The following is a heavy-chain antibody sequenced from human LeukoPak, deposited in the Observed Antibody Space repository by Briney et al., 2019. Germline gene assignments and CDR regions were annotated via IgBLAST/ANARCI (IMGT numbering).Heavy chain of an antibody. D-gene: IGHD4-11*01. Sequence: PSETLSLTCAVYGGSFSGYYWSWIRQPPGKGLEWIGEINHSGSTNYNPSLKSRVTISVDTSKNQFSLKLSTVTAADMAVYYCARGYYSNYRYYYYGMDVWGQGTTVTVSS. CDR2: INHSGST. V-gene: IGHV4-34*01. CDR1: GGSFSGYY. J-gene: IGHJ6*02. CDR3: ARGYYSNYRYYYYGMDV.